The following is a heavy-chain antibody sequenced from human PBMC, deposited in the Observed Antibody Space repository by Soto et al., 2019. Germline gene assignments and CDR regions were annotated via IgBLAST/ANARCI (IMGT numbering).Heavy chain of an antibody. Sequence: PSETLSLTCAVSGYSISLGYYWGWIRQPPGKGLEWIGSIYHSGNTYYNPSLKSRVSISLDTSKNHFSLELTSVTAADTSVYYCARHGGKLGITGTMGNFDYWGQGSLVTVSS. V-gene: IGHV4-38-2*01. D-gene: IGHD1-20*01. CDR3: ARHGGKLGITGTMGNFDY. CDR1: GYSISLGYY. CDR2: IYHSGNT. J-gene: IGHJ4*02.